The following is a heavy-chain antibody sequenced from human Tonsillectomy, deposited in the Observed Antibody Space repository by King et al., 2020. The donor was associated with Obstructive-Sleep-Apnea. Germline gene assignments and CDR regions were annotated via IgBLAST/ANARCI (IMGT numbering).Heavy chain of an antibody. Sequence: VQLVESGGGLVQPGGSLRLSCAASGFTFSNYWMSWVRQAPGKGLEWVANINQGGSERYYVDSVKGRFTISRDNAKNSLYLQMNSLRAADTAVYYCARALDTAMVREYYFYYWGQGTLVTVSS. CDR2: INQGGSER. V-gene: IGHV3-7*01. CDR1: GFTFSNYW. J-gene: IGHJ4*02. D-gene: IGHD5-18*01. CDR3: ARALDTAMVREYYFYY.